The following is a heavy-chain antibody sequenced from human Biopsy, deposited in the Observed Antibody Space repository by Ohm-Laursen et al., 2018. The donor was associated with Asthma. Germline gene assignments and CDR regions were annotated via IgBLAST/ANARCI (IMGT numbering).Heavy chain of an antibody. CDR2: MNPNSGNT. J-gene: IGHJ5*02. CDR3: TRGQKSPGDRWFDP. Sequence: SVKVSCKASGYTFTSYAINWVRQATGQGLEWMGWMNPNSGNTGYPQNFQGRVTMTRDTSISTAYMELSSLRSEDTAVYYCTRGQKSPGDRWFDPWGQGTLVTVSS. D-gene: IGHD7-27*01. CDR1: GYTFTSYA. V-gene: IGHV1-8*01.